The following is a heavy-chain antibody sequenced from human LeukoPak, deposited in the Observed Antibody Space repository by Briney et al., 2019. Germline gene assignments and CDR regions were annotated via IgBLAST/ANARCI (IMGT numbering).Heavy chain of an antibody. V-gene: IGHV3-23*01. J-gene: IGHJ4*02. CDR3: AKDSGPPTSHFDY. D-gene: IGHD2/OR15-2a*01. Sequence: PGGSLRLSCVASGFTFSSYAMSWVRQAPGKGLEWVSAISGSGGSTYYADSVKGRFTISRDNSKNTLYLQMNSLRAEDTAVYYCAKDSGPPTSHFDYWGQGTLVTVSS. CDR1: GFTFSSYA. CDR2: ISGSGGST.